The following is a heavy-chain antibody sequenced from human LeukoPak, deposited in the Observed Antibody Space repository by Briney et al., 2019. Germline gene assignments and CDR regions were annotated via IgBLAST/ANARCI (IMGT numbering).Heavy chain of an antibody. Sequence: SVKVSCKASGGTFSSYAISWVRQAPGQGLEWMGGIIPILGTANYAQKFQGRVTITADKSTSTAYMELSSLRSEDTAVYYCARAPVRPYHFDYWGQGTLVTVSS. CDR3: ARAPVRPYHFDY. CDR1: GGTFSSYA. CDR2: IIPILGTA. J-gene: IGHJ4*02. V-gene: IGHV1-69*10.